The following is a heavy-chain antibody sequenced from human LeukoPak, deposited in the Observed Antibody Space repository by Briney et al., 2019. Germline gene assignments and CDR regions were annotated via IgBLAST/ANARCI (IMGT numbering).Heavy chain of an antibody. D-gene: IGHD4-23*01. Sequence: GGSLRLSCAASGFTFSSYSMNWVGQAPGKGLEWVSSISSSSSYIYYADSVKGRFTISRDNAKNSLYLQMNSLRAEDTAVYYCARHLYGGNTEYYFDYWGQGTLVTVSS. CDR1: GFTFSSYS. CDR2: ISSSSSYI. V-gene: IGHV3-21*01. J-gene: IGHJ4*02. CDR3: ARHLYGGNTEYYFDY.